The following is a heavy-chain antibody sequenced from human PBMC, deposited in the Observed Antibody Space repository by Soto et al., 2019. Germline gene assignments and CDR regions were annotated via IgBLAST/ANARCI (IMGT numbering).Heavy chain of an antibody. CDR1: GFTCRDYY. Sequence: GGSLRLSCAASGFTCRDYYMSWIRQAPGKGLEWVSYISSTGSYAKYADSVKGRFTISRDNAKNSLYLQMNSLRAEDTAVYYCARDSSITPRPLDYWGQGTPVTVSS. D-gene: IGHD6-6*01. CDR2: ISSTGSYA. CDR3: ARDSSITPRPLDY. V-gene: IGHV3-11*06. J-gene: IGHJ4*02.